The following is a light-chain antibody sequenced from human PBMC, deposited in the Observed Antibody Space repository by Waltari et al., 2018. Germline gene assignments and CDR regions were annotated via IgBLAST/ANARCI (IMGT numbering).Light chain of an antibody. CDR2: NTY. J-gene: IGKJ1*01. Sequence: EIVFTQSPGTLSLSPGERATLPCRASQSVARALAWDQQKPGQPPRLLIYNTYTRATGVPDRFSGGGSGTDFSLTISRLEPEDFAVYYCQNYVRLPATFGQGTKVEIK. CDR1: QSVARA. CDR3: QNYVRLPAT. V-gene: IGKV3-20*01.